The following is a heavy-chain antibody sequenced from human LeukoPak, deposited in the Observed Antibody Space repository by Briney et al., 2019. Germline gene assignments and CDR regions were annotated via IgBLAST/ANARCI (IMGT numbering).Heavy chain of an antibody. Sequence: PGGSLRLSCAASGFTFSSYAMSWVRQAPGKGLEWVSAISGSGGSTFYADSVKGRFTISRDNSKNTLYLQMNSLRAEDTAVYYCAKDREQQLVGYFDSWGQGTLVTVSS. J-gene: IGHJ4*02. CDR1: GFTFSSYA. D-gene: IGHD6-13*01. V-gene: IGHV3-23*01. CDR3: AKDREQQLVGYFDS. CDR2: ISGSGGST.